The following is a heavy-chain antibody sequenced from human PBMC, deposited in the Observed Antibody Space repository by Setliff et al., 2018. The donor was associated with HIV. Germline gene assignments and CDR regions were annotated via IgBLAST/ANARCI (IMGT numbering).Heavy chain of an antibody. V-gene: IGHV4-39*06. CDR3: ARDLHANFHVIEI. CDR2: IYYSGST. Sequence: SETLSLTCTVSGGSISSRGYYWGWIRQPPGKELEWIGSIYYSGSTYYNPSLKCRVAISVDPSKNQFALKLTSVTAADTAVYVCARDLHANFHVIEIWGPGTMVTVS. J-gene: IGHJ3*02. CDR1: GGSISSRGYY. D-gene: IGHD3-16*02.